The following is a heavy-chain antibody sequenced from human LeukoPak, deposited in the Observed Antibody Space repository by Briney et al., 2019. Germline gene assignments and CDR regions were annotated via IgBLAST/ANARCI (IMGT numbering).Heavy chain of an antibody. CDR1: GFTFDDYA. J-gene: IGHJ4*02. D-gene: IGHD6-19*01. CDR3: AARHSYRSGWFYFDF. V-gene: IGHV3-9*01. Sequence: QPGGSLRLSCAASGFTFDDYAMHWVRQAPGKGLEWVSGITWNSDYKVYADSVKGRFTISRDNAKNSLYLQMNSLRDEDTALYYCAARHSYRSGWFYFDFWGQGPLVTVS. CDR2: ITWNSDYK.